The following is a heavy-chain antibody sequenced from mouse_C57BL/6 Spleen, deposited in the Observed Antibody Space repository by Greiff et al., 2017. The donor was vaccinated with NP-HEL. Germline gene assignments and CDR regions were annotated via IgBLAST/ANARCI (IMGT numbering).Heavy chain of an antibody. J-gene: IGHJ3*01. CDR2: INPNNGGP. CDR3: ARWGDYDWFAY. V-gene: IGHV1-22*01. D-gene: IGHD2-4*01. Sequence: VQLQQSGPELVKPGASVKMSCKASGYTFTDYYMHWVKQSHGKSLEWIGFINPNNGGPSYNQKFKGKATLTVNKSSSTAYMVRRSLTSEDAAVYYCARWGDYDWFAYWGQGTLVTVSA. CDR1: GYTFTDYY.